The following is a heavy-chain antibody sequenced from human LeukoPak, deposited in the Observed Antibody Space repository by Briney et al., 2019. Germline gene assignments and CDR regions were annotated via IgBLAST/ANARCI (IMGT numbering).Heavy chain of an antibody. D-gene: IGHD2-15*01. J-gene: IGHJ5*02. V-gene: IGHV4-39*02. CDR1: GGSISSSSYY. CDR2: IYYNGST. Sequence: SETLSLTCTVSGGSISSSSYYWGWIRQPPGKGLEWIGSIYYNGSTYYNPSLRSRVTISVDTSKNQFSLKLSSVTAADTAVYYCARVEVVVAANWFDPWGQGTLVTVSS. CDR3: ARVEVVVAANWFDP.